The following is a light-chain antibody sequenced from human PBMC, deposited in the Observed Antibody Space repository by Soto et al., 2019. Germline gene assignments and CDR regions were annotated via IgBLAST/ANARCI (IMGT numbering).Light chain of an antibody. CDR1: QSVSSSY. Sequence: EIVLTQSPGTLSLSPGERATLSCRASQSVSSSYLAWYQQKPGQAPRLLIYGASSRATGIPDRFSGSGSGTDFTLTIIRLEPEDFAVYYCQQYGSSRTFGQGTKVESK. CDR3: QQYGSSRT. V-gene: IGKV3-20*01. CDR2: GAS. J-gene: IGKJ1*01.